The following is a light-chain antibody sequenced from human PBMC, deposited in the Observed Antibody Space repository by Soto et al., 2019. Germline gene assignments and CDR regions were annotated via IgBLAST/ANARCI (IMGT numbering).Light chain of an antibody. V-gene: IGKV3-15*01. J-gene: IGKJ4*01. CDR3: QQYDNWPLT. CDR1: QSVGSSY. CDR2: GAS. Sequence: EVVLTQSPAILSLSPGERATLSCRASQSVGSSYLAWYQQKPGQAPRLLIYGASTRATGIPARFSGSGSGTEFTLTISSLQSEDFAVYYCQQYDNWPLTFGGGTKVDIK.